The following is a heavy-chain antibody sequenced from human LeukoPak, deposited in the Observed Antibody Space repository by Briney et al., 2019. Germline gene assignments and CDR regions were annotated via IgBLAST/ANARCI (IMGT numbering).Heavy chain of an antibody. D-gene: IGHD3-16*02. CDR2: IWYDGSEK. V-gene: IGHV3-33*01. CDR1: GFIFSSYG. CDR3: ARDRSVDYFDY. Sequence: GGSLRLSCAASGFIFSSYGMHWVRQAPGKGLEWVAVIWYDGSEKYYADSVKGRFTISRDNSKNTVYLQMNSLRADDTAVYYCARDRSVDYFDYWGQGTLVTVSS. J-gene: IGHJ4*02.